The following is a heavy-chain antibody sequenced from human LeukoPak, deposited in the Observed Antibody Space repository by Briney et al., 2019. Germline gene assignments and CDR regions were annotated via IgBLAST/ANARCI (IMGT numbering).Heavy chain of an antibody. CDR2: INSDASST. D-gene: IGHD3-10*01. CDR1: GLTFSSYW. V-gene: IGHV3-74*01. J-gene: IGHJ4*02. Sequence: GGSLRLCCAAYGLTFSSYWVHSVRRATGRGLVWVSHINSDASSTSYADSVKGRFTISTDNAKNTLYLQMNNLRAEDTAIYYCATDSYVSGSYYRLFYWGQGTLVTVSS. CDR3: ATDSYVSGSYYRLFY.